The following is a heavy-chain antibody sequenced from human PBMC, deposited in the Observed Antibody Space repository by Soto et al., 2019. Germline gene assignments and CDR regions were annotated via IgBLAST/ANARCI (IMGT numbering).Heavy chain of an antibody. CDR2: IYYSGNT. Sequence: SETLSLTCTVSGGSISSGGYYWSWIRQHPGKGLEWIGYIYYSGNTYYNPSLKSRVTISVDTSKNQFSLKLSFVTAADTAVYYCARGYDILTFDYWGQGTLVTVSS. CDR3: ARGYDILTFDY. D-gene: IGHD3-9*01. V-gene: IGHV4-31*03. CDR1: GGSISSGGYY. J-gene: IGHJ4*02.